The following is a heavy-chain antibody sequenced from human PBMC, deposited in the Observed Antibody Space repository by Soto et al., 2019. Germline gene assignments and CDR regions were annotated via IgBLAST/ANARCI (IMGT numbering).Heavy chain of an antibody. Sequence: SETLSLTCTVSGGSISSGDYDWSWIRQPPGKGLEWFGYIYYSGSTYYNPYLKSRVTISVDTSKNQFSLKLSSVTAADTAVYYCPRGPAVYYGMDVWGQGTTVTVSS. CDR2: IYYSGST. CDR3: PRGPAVYYGMDV. CDR1: GGSISSGDYD. J-gene: IGHJ6*02. V-gene: IGHV4-30-4*01.